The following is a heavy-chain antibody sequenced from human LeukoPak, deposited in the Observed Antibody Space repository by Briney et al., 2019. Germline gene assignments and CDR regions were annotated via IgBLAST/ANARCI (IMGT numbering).Heavy chain of an antibody. V-gene: IGHV4-34*01. CDR3: ARNYFDY. CDR1: GGSLSDYY. CDR2: INHSGST. Sequence: PSETLSLTCAVYGGSLSDYYWNWIRQPPGKGLEWIGEINHSGSTNYNPSLKSRVTISVDTSKNQFSLKLSSVTAADTAVYYCARNYFDYWGQGTLVTVSS. J-gene: IGHJ4*02.